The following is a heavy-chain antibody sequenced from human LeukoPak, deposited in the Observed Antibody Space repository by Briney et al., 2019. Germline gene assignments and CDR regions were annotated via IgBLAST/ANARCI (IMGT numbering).Heavy chain of an antibody. V-gene: IGHV3-48*02. CDR1: GFTVSSNY. J-gene: IGHJ4*02. Sequence: GGSLRLSCAASGFTVSSNYMSWARQVPGKGLEWISYISLGNSTMFYADSVKGRFTISRDNAKNSLYLQMNSLRDDDTAVYYCARVGNGRSWDYWGQGTLVSVSS. CDR2: ISLGNSTM. D-gene: IGHD2-15*01. CDR3: ARVGNGRSWDY.